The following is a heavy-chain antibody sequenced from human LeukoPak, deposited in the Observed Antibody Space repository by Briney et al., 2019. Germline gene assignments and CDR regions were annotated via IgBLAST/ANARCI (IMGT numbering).Heavy chain of an antibody. CDR1: GYTFTAYY. J-gene: IGHJ3*02. CDR3: ARTGGWSGPDAFDI. D-gene: IGHD3-3*01. V-gene: IGHV1-2*02. Sequence: ASVKVSCKASGYTFTAYYMHWVRQAPGQGLEWMGWINPNSGGTNYAQKFQGRVTMTRDTSISTAYMELRRLRSDDTAVYYCARTGGWSGPDAFDIWGQGTMVTVSS. CDR2: INPNSGGT.